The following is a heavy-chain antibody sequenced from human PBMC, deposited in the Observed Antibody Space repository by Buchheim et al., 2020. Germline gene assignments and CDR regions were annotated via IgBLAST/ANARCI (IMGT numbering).Heavy chain of an antibody. Sequence: QVQLVQSGAEVKKPGSSVKVSCKASGGTFSSYAISWVRQAPGQGLEWMGWMNPNSGNTGYAQKFQGRVTMTRNTSISTAYMELSSLRSEDTAVYYCARMAGYYYYYGMDVWGQGTT. J-gene: IGHJ6*02. CDR2: MNPNSGNT. D-gene: IGHD6-19*01. CDR1: GGTFSSYA. CDR3: ARMAGYYYYYGMDV. V-gene: IGHV1-8*02.